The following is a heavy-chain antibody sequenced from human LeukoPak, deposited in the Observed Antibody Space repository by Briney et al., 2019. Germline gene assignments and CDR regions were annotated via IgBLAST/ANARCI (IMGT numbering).Heavy chain of an antibody. CDR1: GGSFSGYY. J-gene: IGHJ4*02. CDR2: INHSGST. V-gene: IGHV4-34*01. Sequence: SETLSLTCAVYGGSFSGYYWSWIRQPPGKGLEWIGEINHSGSTNYNPSLESRVTILVDTSKNQFSLKLSSVTAADTAVYYCARGEYDYVWGSYRHEMNFDYWGQGTLVTVSS. CDR3: ARGEYDYVWGSYRHEMNFDY. D-gene: IGHD3-16*02.